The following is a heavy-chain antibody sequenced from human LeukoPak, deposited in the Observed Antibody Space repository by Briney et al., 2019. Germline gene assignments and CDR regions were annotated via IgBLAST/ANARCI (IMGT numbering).Heavy chain of an antibody. CDR2: MNPSGST. J-gene: IGHJ2*01. CDR3: ARRHCGGDYYLLSCWYFDL. V-gene: IGHV4-34*01. D-gene: IGHD2-21*02. CDR1: GGSFSGYY. Sequence: SETLSLTCAVSGGSFSGYYWTWIRQTPGKGLEWIGEMNPSGSTSYNPSLKSRVTISVDTSKNRFSLKLSSVTATDTAVYYCARRHCGGDYYLLSCWYFDLWGRGTLVTVSS.